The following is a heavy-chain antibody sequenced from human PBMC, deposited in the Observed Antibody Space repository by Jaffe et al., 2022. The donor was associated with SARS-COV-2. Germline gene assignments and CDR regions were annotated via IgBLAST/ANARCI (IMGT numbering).Heavy chain of an antibody. CDR2: INHSGST. J-gene: IGHJ4*02. CDR1: GGSFSGYY. CDR3: ARGRTWGIFGVVTPKVYFDY. D-gene: IGHD3-3*01. V-gene: IGHV4-34*01. Sequence: QVQLQQWGAGLLKPSETLSLTCAVYGGSFSGYYWSWIRQPPGKGLEWIGEINHSGSTNYNPSLKSRVTISVDTSKNQFSLKLSSVTAADTAVYYCARGRTWGIFGVVTPKVYFDYWGQGTLVTVSS.